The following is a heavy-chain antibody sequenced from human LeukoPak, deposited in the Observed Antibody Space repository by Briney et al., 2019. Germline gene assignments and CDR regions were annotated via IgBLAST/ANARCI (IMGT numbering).Heavy chain of an antibody. D-gene: IGHD2-2*01. CDR2: IRYDGSNK. J-gene: IGHJ4*02. CDR1: GFTFSSYG. CDR3: AKCVSTSRYVPYFDY. Sequence: GGSLRLSCAASGFTFSSYGMHWVRQAPGKGLEWVAFIRYDGSNKYYADSVKGRFTISRDNSKNTLYLQMNSLRAEDTAVYYCAKCVSTSRYVPYFDYWGQGTLVTVSS. V-gene: IGHV3-30*02.